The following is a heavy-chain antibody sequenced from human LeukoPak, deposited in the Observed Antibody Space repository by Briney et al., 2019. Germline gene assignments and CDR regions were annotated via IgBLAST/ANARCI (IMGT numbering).Heavy chain of an antibody. V-gene: IGHV3-9*01. CDR3: ARSNPNRNALDL. Sequence: SLRLSCAASGFTFDDYAMHWVRQAPGKGLEWVSGISWNSGSIGYADSVKGRFTISRDNAKNSLYLQMNSLRAEDTALYYCARSNPNRNALDLWGQGTMVTISS. CDR2: ISWNSGSI. CDR1: GFTFDDYA. J-gene: IGHJ3*01. D-gene: IGHD1-14*01.